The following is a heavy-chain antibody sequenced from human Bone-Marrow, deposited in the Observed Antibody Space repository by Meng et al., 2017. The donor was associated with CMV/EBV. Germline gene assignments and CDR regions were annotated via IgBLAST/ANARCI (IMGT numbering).Heavy chain of an antibody. D-gene: IGHD2-2*01. CDR2: IYPGDSDT. J-gene: IGHJ3*02. Sequence: GGSLRLSCKGSGYSFTSYWIGWVRQMPGKGLEWMGIIYPGDSDTRYSPSFQGQVTISADKSISTAYLQLSSLKASDTAMYYCARKDCRSTSCYYPIWGQGTMVTVSS. V-gene: IGHV5-51*01. CDR1: GYSFTSYW. CDR3: ARKDCRSTSCYYPI.